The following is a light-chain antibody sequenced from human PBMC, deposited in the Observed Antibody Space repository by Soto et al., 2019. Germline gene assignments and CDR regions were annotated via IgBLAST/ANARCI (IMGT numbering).Light chain of an antibody. J-gene: IGLJ2*01. V-gene: IGLV1-51*01. Sequence: QSVLTQPPSVSAAPGQKVTIACSGSSSNIGNNYVSWYQQVPGTAPKLLIYDNNKRPSGIPDRFSGSTSGTSANLGITGPQTGDEADYYCGTWDSSLSAVVFGGGTKVTVL. CDR1: SSNIGNNY. CDR2: DNN. CDR3: GTWDSSLSAVV.